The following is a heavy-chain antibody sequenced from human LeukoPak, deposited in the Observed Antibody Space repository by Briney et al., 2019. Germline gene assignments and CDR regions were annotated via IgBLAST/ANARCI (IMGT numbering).Heavy chain of an antibody. Sequence: PGGSLRLSCTASGFSFSTYSMTWVRQGPGKGLEWVSSIYNSGSKTFYADSVKGRFTISRDNSKNTLYLQMNSLTAEDTAIYYCSKDVVPDSGWDLDYWGQGTLVTASS. D-gene: IGHD6-19*01. CDR3: SKDVVPDSGWDLDY. V-gene: IGHV3-23*05. CDR1: GFSFSTYS. CDR2: IYNSGSKT. J-gene: IGHJ4*02.